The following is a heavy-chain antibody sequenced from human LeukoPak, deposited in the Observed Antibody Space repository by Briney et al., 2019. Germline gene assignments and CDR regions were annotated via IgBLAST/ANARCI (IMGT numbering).Heavy chain of an antibody. J-gene: IGHJ4*02. V-gene: IGHV1-24*01. CDR1: GYTLTELS. D-gene: IGHD6-19*01. CDR2: FDPEDGET. CDR3: ATDPIGIAVAVRDY. Sequence: ASVKVSCKVSGYTLTELSMHWVRQAPGKGLEWMGGFDPEDGETIYAQKFQGRVTMTEDTSTDTAYMGLSSLRSEDTAVYYCATDPIGIAVAVRDYWGQGTLVTVSS.